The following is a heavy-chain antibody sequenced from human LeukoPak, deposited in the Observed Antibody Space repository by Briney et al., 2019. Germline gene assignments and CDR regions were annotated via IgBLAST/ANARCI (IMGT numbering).Heavy chain of an antibody. J-gene: IGHJ4*02. CDR3: AKHSGSLAARGPFDY. D-gene: IGHD1-26*01. V-gene: IGHV3-23*01. Sequence: IGSVGGTYYPDSVKGRFTVSRDISKTTLYLQMNTLRAEDTAIYYCAKHSGSLAARGPFDYWGQGTLVTVS. CDR2: IGSVGGT.